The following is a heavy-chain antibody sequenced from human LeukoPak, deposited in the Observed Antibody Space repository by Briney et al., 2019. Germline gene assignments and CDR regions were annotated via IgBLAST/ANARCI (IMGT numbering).Heavy chain of an antibody. CDR2: ISGSGGST. J-gene: IGHJ4*02. Sequence: GGSLRLSCAASGFTFSSYAMNWVRQAPGKGLEWVSGISGSGGSTYYADSVKGRFTISRDNSKNTLYLQMNSRRAEDTAVYYCAKDGMTYSSSWFYWGQGTLVTVSS. D-gene: IGHD6-13*01. CDR1: GFTFSSYA. CDR3: AKDGMTYSSSWFY. V-gene: IGHV3-23*01.